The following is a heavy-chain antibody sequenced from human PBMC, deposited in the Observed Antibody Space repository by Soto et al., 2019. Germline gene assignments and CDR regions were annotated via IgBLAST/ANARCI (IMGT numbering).Heavy chain of an antibody. J-gene: IGHJ4*02. D-gene: IGHD2-21*01. CDR2: IIPIFGTA. Sequence: GASVKVSCKASGGTFSSYAISWVRQAPGQGLEWMGGIIPIFGTANYAQKFQGRVTITADESTSTAYMELSSLRSEDTAVYYCARGLHCGGDCYDYWGQGTLVTVSS. CDR1: GGTFSSYA. V-gene: IGHV1-69*13. CDR3: ARGLHCGGDCYDY.